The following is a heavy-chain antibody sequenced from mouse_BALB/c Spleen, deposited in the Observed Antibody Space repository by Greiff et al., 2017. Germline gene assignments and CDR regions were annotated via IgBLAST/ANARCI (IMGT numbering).Heavy chain of an antibody. Sequence: EVKVVESGGGLVKPGGSLKLSCAASGFTFSDYYMYWVRQTPEKRLEWVATISDGGSYTYYPDSVKGRFTISRDNAKNNLYLQMSSLKSEDTAMYYCARDYEKSYYYAMDYWGQGTSVTVSS. D-gene: IGHD2-3*01. CDR3: ARDYEKSYYYAMDY. CDR2: ISDGGSYT. J-gene: IGHJ4*01. V-gene: IGHV5-4*02. CDR1: GFTFSDYY.